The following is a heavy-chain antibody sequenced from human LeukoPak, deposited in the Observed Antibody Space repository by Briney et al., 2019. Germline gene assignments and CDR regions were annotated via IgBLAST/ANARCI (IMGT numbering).Heavy chain of an antibody. CDR1: GGSFSGYY. V-gene: IGHV4-34*01. CDR2: INHSGST. CDR3: ARGLSRAGWFDP. J-gene: IGHJ5*02. Sequence: ETLSLTCAVYGGSFSGYYWSWIRQPPGKGLEWIGEINHSGSTNYNPSLKSRVTISVDTSKNQFSLKLSSVTAADTAVYYCARGLSRAGWFDPWGQGTLVTVSS.